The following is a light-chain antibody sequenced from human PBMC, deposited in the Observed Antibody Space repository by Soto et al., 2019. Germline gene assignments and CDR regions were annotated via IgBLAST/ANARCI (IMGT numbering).Light chain of an antibody. CDR1: QSVYNN. J-gene: IGKJ1*01. CDR3: HHYNNWPPWT. V-gene: IGKV3-15*01. Sequence: IVMTQSPATLSVSPGERATLSCRASQSVYNNLAWYQQKPGQAPRLLIYGVSTRATGIPARFSGSGSGTEFTLTISSLQSEDFAVYYCHHYNNWPPWTFGQGTKVDIK. CDR2: GVS.